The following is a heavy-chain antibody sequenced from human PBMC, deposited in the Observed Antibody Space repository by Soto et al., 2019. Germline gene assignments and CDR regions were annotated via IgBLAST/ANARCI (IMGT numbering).Heavy chain of an antibody. J-gene: IGHJ4*02. V-gene: IGHV3-23*01. D-gene: IGHD3-22*01. CDR1: GFTFSSYA. Sequence: GGSLRLSCAASGFTFSSYAMSWVRQAPGKGLEWVSAISGSGGSTYYADSVKGRFTISRDNSKNTLYLQMNSLRAEDTAVYYCAKSYYYDSSGYGGAPFDYWGQGTLVTVSS. CDR2: ISGSGGST. CDR3: AKSYYYDSSGYGGAPFDY.